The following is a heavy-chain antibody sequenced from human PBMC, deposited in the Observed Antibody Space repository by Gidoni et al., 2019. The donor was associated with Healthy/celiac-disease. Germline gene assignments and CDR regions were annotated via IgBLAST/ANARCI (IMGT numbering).Heavy chain of an antibody. CDR2: ISSSSSYI. CDR3: AREPEGDIPKSYYFDY. V-gene: IGHV3-21*01. Sequence: EVQLVESGGGLVKPGGSLRPSCAASGFTFSSYSMNWVRQAPGKGLEWVSSISSSSSYIYYADSVKGRFTISRDNAKNSLYLKMNSLRAEDTDVYYCAREPEGDIPKSYYFDYWGQGTLVTVSS. J-gene: IGHJ4*02. CDR1: GFTFSSYS. D-gene: IGHD3-9*01.